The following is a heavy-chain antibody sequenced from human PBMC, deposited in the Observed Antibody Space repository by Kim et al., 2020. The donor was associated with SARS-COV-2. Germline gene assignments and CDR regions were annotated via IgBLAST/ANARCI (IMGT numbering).Heavy chain of an antibody. J-gene: IGHJ4*02. D-gene: IGHD2-2*01. V-gene: IGHV3-23*01. CDR2: ISGSGGST. CDR1: GFTFSSYA. Sequence: GGSLRLSCAASGFTFSSYAMSWVRQAPGKGLEWVSAISGSGGSTYYADSVKGRFTISRDNSKNTLYLQMNSLRAEDTAVYYCAKDGGIVVVPAASLFFDYWGQGTLVTVSS. CDR3: AKDGGIVVVPAASLFFDY.